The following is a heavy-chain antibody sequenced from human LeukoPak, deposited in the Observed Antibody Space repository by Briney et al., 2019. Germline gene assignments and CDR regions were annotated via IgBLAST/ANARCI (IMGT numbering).Heavy chain of an antibody. Sequence: SETLSLTCAVSGSTISSDKWWRWVRQPPGKGLEWIGEINHSGNNNYSTSLKSRFTMSTDKSKNESSLRLTSVSAAATAVHYCARAGVWLPAVWGQGTLVTVSS. V-gene: IGHV4-4*02. CDR3: ARAGVWLPAV. J-gene: IGHJ4*02. CDR2: INHSGNN. CDR1: GSTISSDKW. D-gene: IGHD3-9*01.